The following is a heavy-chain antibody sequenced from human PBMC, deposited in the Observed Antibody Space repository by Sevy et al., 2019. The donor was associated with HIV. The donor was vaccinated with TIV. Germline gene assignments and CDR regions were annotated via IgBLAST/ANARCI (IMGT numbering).Heavy chain of an antibody. CDR2: ISSGSGFI. D-gene: IGHD3-3*01. CDR3: AREKTILEGRYGMDV. J-gene: IGHJ6*02. CDR1: GFTFSSYN. Sequence: GGSLRLSCATSGFTFSSYNMNWVRQAPGKGLEWVSSISSGSGFIFYADSVKGRFTISRDNAKNSLDLQMNSLRAEDAAVYYCAREKTILEGRYGMDVWSQGTTVTVSS. V-gene: IGHV3-21*01.